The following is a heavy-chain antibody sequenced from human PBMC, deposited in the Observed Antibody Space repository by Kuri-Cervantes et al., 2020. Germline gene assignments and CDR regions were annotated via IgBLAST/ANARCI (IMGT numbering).Heavy chain of an antibody. Sequence: GGSLRLSCAASGFTFNHAWMNWVRQAPGKGLEWVSGINWNGGSTGYADSVKGRFTISRDNAKKSLYLQMNSLRAEDTAVYYCARVVEAYFGSWGQGTLVTVSS. CDR2: INWNGGST. V-gene: IGHV3-20*04. D-gene: IGHD6-6*01. CDR1: GFTFNHAW. CDR3: ARVVEAYFGS. J-gene: IGHJ4*02.